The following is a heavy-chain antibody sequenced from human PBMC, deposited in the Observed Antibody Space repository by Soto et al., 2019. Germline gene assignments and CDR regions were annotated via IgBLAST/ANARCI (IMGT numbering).Heavy chain of an antibody. CDR1: GGSISSSSYY. J-gene: IGHJ5*02. D-gene: IGHD2-2*01. Sequence: QLQLQESGPGLVKPSETLSLTCTVSGGSISSSSYYWGWIRQPPGKGLEWIGSIYYSGSTYYNPSPKSRVTISVDTSKNQFSLKLSSVTAADTAVYYCARHGDIVVVPAAIVESWFDPWGQGTLVTVSS. V-gene: IGHV4-39*01. CDR2: IYYSGST. CDR3: ARHGDIVVVPAAIVESWFDP.